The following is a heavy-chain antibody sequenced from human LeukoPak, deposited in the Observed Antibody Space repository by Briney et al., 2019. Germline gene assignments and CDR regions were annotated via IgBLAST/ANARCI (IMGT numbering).Heavy chain of an antibody. Sequence: GSLRLSCAASGFTFSSYSMNWVRQAPGKGLEWVSSISSSSSYIYYADSVKGRFTISRDNAKNSLYLQMNSLRAEDTAVYYCARDGYNFEGFDYWGQGTLVTVSS. CDR2: ISSSSSYI. D-gene: IGHD5-24*01. V-gene: IGHV3-21*01. J-gene: IGHJ4*02. CDR1: GFTFSSYS. CDR3: ARDGYNFEGFDY.